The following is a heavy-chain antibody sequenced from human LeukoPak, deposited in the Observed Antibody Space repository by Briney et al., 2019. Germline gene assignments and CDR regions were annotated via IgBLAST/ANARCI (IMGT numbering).Heavy chain of an antibody. Sequence: SDTLSLTCTVSGDSISSGDYYWSWIRQPAGKGLEWIGRISSSGSTNYNPSLKSRVTISVDTSKNQFSLKLSSVTAADTAVYYCARYSNYGDYYYYMDVWGKGTTVTVSS. J-gene: IGHJ6*03. V-gene: IGHV4-61*02. CDR2: ISSSGST. D-gene: IGHD4-11*01. CDR3: ARYSNYGDYYYYMDV. CDR1: GDSISSGDYY.